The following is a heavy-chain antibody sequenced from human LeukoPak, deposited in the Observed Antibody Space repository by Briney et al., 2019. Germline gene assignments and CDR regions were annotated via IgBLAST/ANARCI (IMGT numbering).Heavy chain of an antibody. CDR1: GYTFTGYY. Sequence: ASVKVSCKASGYTFTGYYMHWVRQAPGQGLEWMGWINPNSGGTNYAQKSQGRVTMTRDTSISTAYMELSRLRSDDTAVYYCARRLGSSAGDFDYWGQGTLVTVSS. V-gene: IGHV1-2*02. D-gene: IGHD6-6*01. CDR2: INPNSGGT. J-gene: IGHJ4*02. CDR3: ARRLGSSAGDFDY.